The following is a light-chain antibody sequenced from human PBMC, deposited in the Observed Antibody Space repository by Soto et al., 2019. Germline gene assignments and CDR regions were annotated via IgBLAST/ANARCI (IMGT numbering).Light chain of an antibody. V-gene: IGKV2-30*01. CDR2: QVS. Sequence: VMIQSARYLPVKGGQVDSICCRSSQNTVYSDGITYLNWFQQRPGQSPRRLIYQVSNRDSGVPDRFSGSGSRPDFNLKFSRVEAEDVGVYYCMQRAQWPWKFGQGTKVDIK. CDR3: MQRAQWPWK. J-gene: IGKJ1*01. CDR1: QNTVYSDGITY.